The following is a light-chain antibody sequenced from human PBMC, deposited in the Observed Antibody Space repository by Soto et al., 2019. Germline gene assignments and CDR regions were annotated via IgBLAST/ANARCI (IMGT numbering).Light chain of an antibody. CDR2: MAS. V-gene: IGKV1-5*03. J-gene: IGKJ2*01. CDR3: QQYGGSSP. CDR1: QSISSW. Sequence: DIQMTQSPSTLSASVGDRVTITCRASQSISSWLAWYQQKPGKAPKVLIYMASILESGVPSRFSGSGSGTEFTLTISSLQHDDFATYYCQQYGGSSPFGQGTRLEIK.